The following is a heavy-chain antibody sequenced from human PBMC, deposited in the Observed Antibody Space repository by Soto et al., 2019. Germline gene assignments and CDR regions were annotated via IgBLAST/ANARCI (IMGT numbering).Heavy chain of an antibody. Sequence: SCKASGGTFSSYGMHGVRQAPGKGLEWVAVISYDGSNKYYADSVKGRFTISRDNSKNTLYLQMNSLRAEDTAVYYCSGSGTQGYWGQGTLVTVSS. CDR2: ISYDGSNK. D-gene: IGHD3-10*01. CDR3: SGSGTQGY. CDR1: GGTFSSYG. V-gene: IGHV3-30*03. J-gene: IGHJ4*02.